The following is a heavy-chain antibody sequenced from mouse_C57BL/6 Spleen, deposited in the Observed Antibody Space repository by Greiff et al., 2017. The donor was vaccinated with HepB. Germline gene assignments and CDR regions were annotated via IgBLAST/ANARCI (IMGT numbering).Heavy chain of an antibody. J-gene: IGHJ3*01. CDR1: GYAFSSSW. D-gene: IGHD2-4*01. CDR3: ARYYDFWFAY. V-gene: IGHV1-82*01. CDR2: IYPGDGDT. Sequence: VMLVESGPELVKPGASVKISCKASGYAFSSSWMNWVKQRPGKGLEWIGRIYPGDGDTNYNGKFKGKATLTADKSSSTAYMQLSSLTSEDSAVYFCARYYDFWFAYWGQGTLVTVSA.